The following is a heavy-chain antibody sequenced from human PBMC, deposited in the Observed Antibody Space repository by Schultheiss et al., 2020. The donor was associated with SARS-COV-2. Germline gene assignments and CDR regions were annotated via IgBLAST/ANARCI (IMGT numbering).Heavy chain of an antibody. V-gene: IGHV3-23*01. CDR1: GFDFNTYA. D-gene: IGHD2-2*03. J-gene: IGHJ4*02. Sequence: GESLKISCAASGFDFNTYAMNWVRQPPGKGLEWVSVIGSPDETYYADSVRGRFTISRDDSRHILYLQMNSLRAEDTAVYYCAREDGFSNYFDYWGQGTLVTVSS. CDR3: AREDGFSNYFDY. CDR2: IGSPDET.